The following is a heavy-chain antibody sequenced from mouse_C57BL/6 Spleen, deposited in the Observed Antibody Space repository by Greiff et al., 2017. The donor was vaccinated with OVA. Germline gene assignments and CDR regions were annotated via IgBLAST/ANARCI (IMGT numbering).Heavy chain of an antibody. CDR1: GYTFTSYW. Sequence: QVQLKQPGTELVKPGASVKLSCKASGYTFTSYWMHWVKQRPGQGLEWIGNINPSNGGTNYNEKFKSKATLTVDKSSSTAYMQLSSLTSEDSAVYYCARKDYYGSSYAWYFDVWGTGTTVTVSS. CDR3: ARKDYYGSSYAWYFDV. V-gene: IGHV1-53*01. J-gene: IGHJ1*03. CDR2: INPSNGGT. D-gene: IGHD1-1*01.